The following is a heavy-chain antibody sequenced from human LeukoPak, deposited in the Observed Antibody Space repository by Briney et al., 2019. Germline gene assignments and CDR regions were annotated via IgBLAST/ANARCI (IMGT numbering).Heavy chain of an antibody. Sequence: SLKVSCKASGYTFTSYYMHWVRQAPGQGLEWMGIINPSGVSTIYAQIFQGRVTMTRDTSTSTVYMALSSLRSEDTAVYYCARGLGIGWFDPWGQGTLVTVSS. CDR2: INPSGVST. J-gene: IGHJ5*02. CDR3: ARGLGIGWFDP. V-gene: IGHV1-46*01. D-gene: IGHD7-27*01. CDR1: GYTFTSYY.